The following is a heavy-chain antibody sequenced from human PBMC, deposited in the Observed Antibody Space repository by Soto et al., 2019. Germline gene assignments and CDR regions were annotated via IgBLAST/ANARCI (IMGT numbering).Heavy chain of an antibody. J-gene: IGHJ4*02. D-gene: IGHD7-27*01. CDR3: ARVRRLDLSGFDY. CDR1: GGSISSYY. Sequence: ETLSLTCTVSGGSISSYYWSWIRQPPGKGLEWIGYIYYSGSTNYNPSLKSRVTISVDTSKNQFSLKLSSVTAADTAVYYCARVRRLDLSGFDYWGQGTLVTVSS. CDR2: IYYSGST. V-gene: IGHV4-59*01.